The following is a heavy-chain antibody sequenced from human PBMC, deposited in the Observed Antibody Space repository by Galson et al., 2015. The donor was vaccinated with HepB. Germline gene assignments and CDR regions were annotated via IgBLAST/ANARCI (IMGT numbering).Heavy chain of an antibody. Sequence: SLRLSCAATGFTFSSYAMTWVRQAPGKGLVWVSTISGNGRSRYYADSGKGRFTISRDNSKSTLYVEMNSLRVEDSAIYYCAKVDKSGSYEADYWGQGTRVTVSS. J-gene: IGHJ4*02. CDR3: AKVDKSGSYEADY. CDR1: GFTFSSYA. CDR2: ISGNGRSR. V-gene: IGHV3-23*01. D-gene: IGHD1-26*01.